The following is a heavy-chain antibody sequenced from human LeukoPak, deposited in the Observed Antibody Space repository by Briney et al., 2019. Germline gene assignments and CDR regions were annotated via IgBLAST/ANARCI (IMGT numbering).Heavy chain of an antibody. CDR1: GFTFSSYW. V-gene: IGHV3-74*01. J-gene: IGHJ4*02. CDR2: IKNDGSST. CDR3: AREKASTTGTTDYDY. D-gene: IGHD1-1*01. Sequence: GGSLRLSCAASGFTFSSYWMHWVRQAPGKGLVWVSRIKNDGSSTIYADSVRGRFSISRDNAKNSLYLQMNSLRAGDTAVYYCAREKASTTGTTDYDYWGQGTLVTVSS.